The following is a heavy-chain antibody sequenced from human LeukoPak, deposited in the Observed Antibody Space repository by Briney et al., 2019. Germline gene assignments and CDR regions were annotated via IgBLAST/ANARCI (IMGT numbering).Heavy chain of an antibody. V-gene: IGHV1-69*13. Sequence: SVKVSCKASGGTFSSYAISWVRQAPGQGLEWMGGIIPIFGTANYAQKFQGRVTITADESTSTAYMELSSLRSEDTAVYYCARNEWELLYGIHVDVWGQGTTVTVSS. CDR3: ARNEWELLYGIHVDV. CDR2: IIPIFGTA. D-gene: IGHD1-26*01. J-gene: IGHJ6*02. CDR1: GGTFSSYA.